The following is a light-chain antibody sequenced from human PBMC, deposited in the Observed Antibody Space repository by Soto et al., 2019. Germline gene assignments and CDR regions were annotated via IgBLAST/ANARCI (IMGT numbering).Light chain of an antibody. J-gene: IGKJ2*01. CDR2: ATS. CDR1: QIIDMF. V-gene: IGKV1-39*01. CDR3: QKTYTPPYT. Sequence: DIQVTQSQSSLSASVGDRVSITCRASQIIDMFFNWYQQKPGRAPKLLIYATSTLQSGVPSRFSGSGTGTNFTLTISSLQPEDIATYYCQKTYTPPYTFGLGTRLEL.